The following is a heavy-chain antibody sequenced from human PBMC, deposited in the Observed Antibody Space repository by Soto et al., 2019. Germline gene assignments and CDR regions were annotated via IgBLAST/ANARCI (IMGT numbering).Heavy chain of an antibody. J-gene: IGHJ6*02. D-gene: IGHD2-2*01. Sequence: ASVKVSCKASGYTFTGYYIHWVREAPGQGLEWMGWINPQTGGTSYAQKFQGRVALSRDTSINTAYLELSRLRFDDAAVYFCARERYQVISDGMDVWGQGTTVPSP. CDR2: INPQTGGT. CDR3: ARERYQVISDGMDV. V-gene: IGHV1-2*02. CDR1: GYTFTGYY.